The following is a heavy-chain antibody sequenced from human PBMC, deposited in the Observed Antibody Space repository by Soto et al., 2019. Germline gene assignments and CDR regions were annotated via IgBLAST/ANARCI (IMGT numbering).Heavy chain of an antibody. CDR3: ARPQQQLAALVDY. CDR2: ISYDGSNK. CDR1: GFTFSSYA. V-gene: IGHV3-30-3*01. D-gene: IGHD6-13*01. Sequence: QVQLVESGGGVVQPGRSLRLSCAASGFTFSSYAMHWVRQAPGKGLEWVAVISYDGSNKYYADSVKGRFTISRDNSKNTLYLQMNSLRAEDTAVYYCARPQQQLAALVDYWGQGTLVTVSS. J-gene: IGHJ4*02.